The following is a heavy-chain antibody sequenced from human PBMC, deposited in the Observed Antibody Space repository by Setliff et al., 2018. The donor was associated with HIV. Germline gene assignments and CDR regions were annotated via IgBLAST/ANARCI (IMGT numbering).Heavy chain of an antibody. D-gene: IGHD2-21*01. V-gene: IGHV4-31*01. CDR1: GDSIDRSNFF. Sequence: SETLSLTCTVSGDSIDRSNFFWTWIRQHPGKGLEWIGYIYYSGSATYNPSLKSQASISVDTSRNEFSLKLSSVTAADTAVYYCARHVTVVAYFETLAGSFNYWGQGTLVTVSS. J-gene: IGHJ4*02. CDR2: IYYSGSA. CDR3: ARHVTVVAYFETLAGSFNY.